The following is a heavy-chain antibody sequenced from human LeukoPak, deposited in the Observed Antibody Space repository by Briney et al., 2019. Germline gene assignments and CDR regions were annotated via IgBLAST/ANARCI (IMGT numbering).Heavy chain of an antibody. J-gene: IGHJ6*03. CDR1: GFTFSNYA. D-gene: IGHD3-9*01. CDR2: ISGSGGST. CDR3: ARAPYDNYYYYMDV. Sequence: GGSLGLSCAASGFTFSNYAISWVRQAPGKGLEWVAAISGSGGSTYSADSVKGRFTISRDNSKNTLYLQMNSLRAEDTAVYYCARAPYDNYYYYMDVWGKGTTVTVSS. V-gene: IGHV3-23*01.